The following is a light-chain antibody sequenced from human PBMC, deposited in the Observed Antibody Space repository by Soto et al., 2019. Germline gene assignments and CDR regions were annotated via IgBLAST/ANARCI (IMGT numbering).Light chain of an antibody. J-gene: IGKJ5*01. CDR3: PHSTIRPVP. CDR2: DVY. CDR1: QSVGTY. V-gene: IGKV3-11*01. Sequence: EMVLTEAPATLSLSPGERATLSCRASQSVGTYLAWYQQKPGKSPRLLMFDVYNRANGIPARFSGSGSGTDFTLTISSLEPEDFGVYYSPHSTIRPVPSAQRTRLAI.